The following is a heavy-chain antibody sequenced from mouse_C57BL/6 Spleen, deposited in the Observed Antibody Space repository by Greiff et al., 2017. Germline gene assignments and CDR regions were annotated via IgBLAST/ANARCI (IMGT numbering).Heavy chain of an antibody. CDR2: SDPSDSYT. V-gene: IGHV1-50*01. Sequence: QVQLQQPGAELVKPGASVKLSCKASGYTFTSYWMQWVKQRPGQCLEWIGESDPSDSYTNYNQKFKGKATLTVDTSSSTAYMQLSSLTSEDSAVFYWARRYYYGSRWGGAMDYWGQGTSVTVSS. J-gene: IGHJ4*01. CDR3: ARRYYYGSRWGGAMDY. D-gene: IGHD1-1*01. CDR1: GYTFTSYW.